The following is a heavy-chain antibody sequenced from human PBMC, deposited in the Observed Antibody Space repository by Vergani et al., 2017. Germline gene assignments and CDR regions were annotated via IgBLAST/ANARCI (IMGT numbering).Heavy chain of an antibody. CDR1: GYTFTSYY. V-gene: IGHV1-46*01. J-gene: IGHJ6*03. Sequence: QVQLVQSGAEVKKPGASVKVSCKASGYTFTSYYMHWVRQAPGQGLEWMGIINPSGGSTSYAQKFQGRVTMTRDTSTSTVYMERSSLRSEDTAVYYCARAGCGGDCYSTIYYYYYYMDVWGKGTTVTVSS. CDR2: INPSGGST. CDR3: ARAGCGGDCYSTIYYYYYYMDV. D-gene: IGHD2-21*02.